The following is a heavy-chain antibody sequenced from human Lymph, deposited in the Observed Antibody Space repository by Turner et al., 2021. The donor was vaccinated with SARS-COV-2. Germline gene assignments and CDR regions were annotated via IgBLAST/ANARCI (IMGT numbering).Heavy chain of an antibody. Sequence: LVWPRRDLEQPVRPVTPSSTASACAVWAYAICWVHAAPGKGLGWVGVIRSKACGGTIEYTAYVRSRFTISSDETRSSAYLQMNSLKTEETAGYYCARDTDGNGGGTYPCHFDYWGQGTLVTVSS. V-gene: IGHV3-49*04. J-gene: IGHJ4*02. CDR2: IRSKACGGTI. D-gene: IGHD2-8*02. CDR1: ACAVWAYA. CDR3: ARDTDGNGGGTYPCHFDY.